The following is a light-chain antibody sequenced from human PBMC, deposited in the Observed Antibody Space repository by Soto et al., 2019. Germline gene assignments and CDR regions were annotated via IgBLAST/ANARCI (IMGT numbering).Light chain of an antibody. CDR3: QQYGSSGGHG. CDR1: QSVTASN. CDR2: RAS. J-gene: IGKJ2*03. Sequence: EIVLTQSPGTLSLSPGESATLSCRASQSVTASNLAWYQQKPGQAPRLLIYRASNRATGIPDRFSGSGSGTEFTLTINRLEPGDFAVYYCQQYGSSGGHGFGQGTKVETK. V-gene: IGKV3-20*01.